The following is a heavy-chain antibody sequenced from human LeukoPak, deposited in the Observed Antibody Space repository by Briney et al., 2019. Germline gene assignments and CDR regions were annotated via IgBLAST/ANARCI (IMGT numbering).Heavy chain of an antibody. J-gene: IGHJ4*02. Sequence: GGSLRLSCAASGFTFSSYSMNWVRQAPGKGLEWVSHISSSSSTIYYADSVKGRFTISRDNAKNSLYLQMNSLRAEDTAVYYCACGVDFSSGSKRGFDYWGLGTLVTVSS. CDR2: ISSSSSTI. CDR3: ACGVDFSSGSKRGFDY. D-gene: IGHD3-3*01. V-gene: IGHV3-48*01. CDR1: GFTFSSYS.